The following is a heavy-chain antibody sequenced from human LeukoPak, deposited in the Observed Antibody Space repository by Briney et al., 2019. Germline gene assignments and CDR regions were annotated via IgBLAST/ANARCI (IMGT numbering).Heavy chain of an antibody. CDR1: GVSISSYY. CDR2: IYYSGST. Sequence: SETLSLTCTVSGVSISSYYWSWIRQPPGKGLEWIGYIYYSGSTNYNPSLKSRVTISVDTSKNQFSLKLSSVTAADTAVYYCARDKRITGTTFDYWGQGTLVTVSS. J-gene: IGHJ4*02. V-gene: IGHV4-59*01. CDR3: ARDKRITGTTFDY. D-gene: IGHD1-7*01.